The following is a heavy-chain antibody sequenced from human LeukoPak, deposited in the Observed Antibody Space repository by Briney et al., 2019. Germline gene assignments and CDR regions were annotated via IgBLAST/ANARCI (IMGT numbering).Heavy chain of an antibody. CDR2: INHSGST. V-gene: IGHV4-34*01. CDR3: ARGLRFGGGFDS. Sequence: PSETLSLTCAVYGGSFSGYYWSWIRQPPGKGLEWIGEINHSGSTNYNPSLKSRVTISVDTSKNQFSLKLSSVTAADTAVYYCARGLRFGGGFDSWGQGTLLTVSS. D-gene: IGHD3-16*01. CDR1: GGSFSGYY. J-gene: IGHJ4*02.